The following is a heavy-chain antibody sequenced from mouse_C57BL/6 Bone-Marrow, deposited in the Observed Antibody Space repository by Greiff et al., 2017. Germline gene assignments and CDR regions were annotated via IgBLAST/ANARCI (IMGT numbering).Heavy chain of an antibody. V-gene: IGHV2-5*01. J-gene: IGHJ4*01. CDR2: IWRGGST. CDR3: AKTPPYYYEDYYAMDY. CDR1: GFSLTSYG. Sequence: VQGVESGPGLVQPSQSLSITCTVSGFSLTSYGVHWVRQSPGKGLEWLGVIWRGGSTDYNAAFMSRLSITKDNSKSQVFFKMNSLQADDTAIYYCAKTPPYYYEDYYAMDYWGQGTSVTVSS. D-gene: IGHD1-1*01.